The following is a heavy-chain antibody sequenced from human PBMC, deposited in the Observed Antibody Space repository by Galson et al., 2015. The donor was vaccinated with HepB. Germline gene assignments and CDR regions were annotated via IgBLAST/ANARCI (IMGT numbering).Heavy chain of an antibody. V-gene: IGHV3-33*08. CDR2: IWYDGSNK. D-gene: IGHD6-13*01. CDR1: GFTFSSYG. CDR3: ARALLMYSSSWTFDY. J-gene: IGHJ4*02. Sequence: SLRLSCAASGFTFSSYGMHWVRQAPGKGLEWVAVIWYDGSNKYYADSVKGRFTISRDNSKNTLYLQMNSLRAEDTAVYYCARALLMYSSSWTFDYWGQGTLVTVSS.